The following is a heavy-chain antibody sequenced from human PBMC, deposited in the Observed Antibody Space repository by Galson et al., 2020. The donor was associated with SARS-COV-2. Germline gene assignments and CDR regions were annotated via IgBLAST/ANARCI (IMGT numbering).Heavy chain of an antibody. CDR2: IYYSGST. D-gene: IGHD5-18*01. CDR3: AGYSYFPYNWFDP. V-gene: IGHV4-31*03. Sequence: PSETLSLTCTVSGGSISSGGYYWSWIRQHPGTGLEWIGYIYYSGSTYYNPSLKSRVTISVDTSKNQFSLKLSSVTAADTAVYYCAGYSYFPYNWFDPWGQGTLVTVSS. CDR1: GGSISSGGYY. J-gene: IGHJ5*02.